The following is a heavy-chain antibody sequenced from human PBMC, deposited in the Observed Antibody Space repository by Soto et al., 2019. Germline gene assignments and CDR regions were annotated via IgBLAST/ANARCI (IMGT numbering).Heavy chain of an antibody. J-gene: IGHJ5*01. Sequence: QVQLQEAGLGLVRPSQTLSLTCSASSVSIHNGGYFWSWIRQSPEKGLEWIGHIHNSGSPYTYPSLRNRVTRSTDKYMNQFPLALTSVPAADTAIYSCARGWPTEKVDSWGEGILVTVAS. CDR1: SVSIHNGGYF. CDR2: IHNSGSP. V-gene: IGHV4-30-4*01. CDR3: ARGWPTEKVDS. D-gene: IGHD2-15*01.